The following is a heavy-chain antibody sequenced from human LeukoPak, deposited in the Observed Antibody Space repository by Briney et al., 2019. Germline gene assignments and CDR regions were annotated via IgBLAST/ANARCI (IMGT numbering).Heavy chain of an antibody. V-gene: IGHV4-59*01. D-gene: IGHD6-13*01. CDR3: ARDSAAGTPFDY. CDR2: IYSSGST. J-gene: IGHJ4*02. CDR1: GGSISSYY. Sequence: SETLSLTCTVSGGSISSYYWSWIRQPPGKGLEWIGYIYSSGSTNYNPSLKSRVTISVDTSKNQFSLKLSSVTAADTAVYYCARDSAAGTPFDYWGQGTLVSVSS.